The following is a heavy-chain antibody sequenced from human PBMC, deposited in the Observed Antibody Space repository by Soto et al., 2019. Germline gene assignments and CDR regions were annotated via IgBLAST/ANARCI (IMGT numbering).Heavy chain of an antibody. D-gene: IGHD4-17*01. CDR2: INPSDGST. J-gene: IGHJ4*02. CDR1: GYTFTTYY. CDR3: VRDRFGYGDSGD. Sequence: QVFLVQSGAEVKKPGASVKVSCKTSGYTFTTYYMHWVRQAPGQGLEWMGVINPSDGSTYSAQKFHGRVTMTRGTSTSTVYLELSSRRAEDSAMYYCVRDRFGYGDSGDWGQGTLVTVSS. V-gene: IGHV1-46*01.